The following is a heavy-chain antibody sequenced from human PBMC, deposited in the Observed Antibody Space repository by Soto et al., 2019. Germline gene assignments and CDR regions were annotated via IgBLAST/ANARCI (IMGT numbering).Heavy chain of an antibody. CDR2: IYYAGST. D-gene: IGHD3-16*02. V-gene: IGHV4-59*12. CDR1: GGSMISYY. Sequence: PSETLSLTCTVSGGSMISYYWSWIRQPPGRGLEWIGFIYYAGSTKYNPSLNSRVTISVDTSKNQFSLKLSSVTAADTAVYYCARDRYDYVWGSYRYNGIDYWGQGTLVTVSS. J-gene: IGHJ4*02. CDR3: ARDRYDYVWGSYRYNGIDY.